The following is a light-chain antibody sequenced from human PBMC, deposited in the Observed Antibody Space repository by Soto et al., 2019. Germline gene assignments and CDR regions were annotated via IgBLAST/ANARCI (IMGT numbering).Light chain of an antibody. V-gene: IGLV2-18*02. Sequence: QSALTQPPSVSGSPGQSVTISCTGTSSDVGSYNRVSWYQQPPGTAPKLMIYDVSNRPSAVPDRFSGSKSGNTASLTISGLQPEDEADYYCSSFTSSSTYVFGTGTEVTVL. CDR2: DVS. J-gene: IGLJ1*01. CDR3: SSFTSSSTYV. CDR1: SSDVGSYNR.